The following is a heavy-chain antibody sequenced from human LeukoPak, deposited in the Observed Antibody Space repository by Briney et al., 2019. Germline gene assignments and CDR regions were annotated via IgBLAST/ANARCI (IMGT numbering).Heavy chain of an antibody. CDR3: AKDGMVRGVRWFDP. CDR1: GFTFDDYT. J-gene: IGHJ5*02. CDR2: ISWDGGST. Sequence: PGGSLRLSCAASGFTFDDYTMHWVRQAPGKGLEWVSLISWDGGSTCYADSVKGRSTISRDNSKNSPYLQMNSLRTEDTALYYCAKDGMVRGVRWFDPWGQGTLVTVSS. V-gene: IGHV3-43*01. D-gene: IGHD3-10*01.